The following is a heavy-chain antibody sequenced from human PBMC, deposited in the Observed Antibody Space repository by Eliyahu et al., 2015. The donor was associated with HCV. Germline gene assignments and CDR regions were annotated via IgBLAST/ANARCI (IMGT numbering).Heavy chain of an antibody. Sequence: EVQLVESGGGLVQPGRSLRLSCVGSGFTFGGYGMHWVRQAPGKGLEWVSGISWNSGNIGYADSVKGRFTISRDNAKNSLYLQMNSLRAEDTALYYCAKGDYGDLPNAMDAWGQGTTVTVSS. CDR1: GFTFGGYG. D-gene: IGHD4-17*01. CDR2: ISWNSGNI. CDR3: AKGDYGDLPNAMDA. V-gene: IGHV3-9*01. J-gene: IGHJ6*02.